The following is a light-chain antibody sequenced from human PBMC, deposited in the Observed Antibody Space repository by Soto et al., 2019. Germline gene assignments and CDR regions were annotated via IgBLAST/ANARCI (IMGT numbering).Light chain of an antibody. CDR1: GSDVGGYNY. CDR3: SSYRSTNTVV. CDR2: EVS. V-gene: IGLV2-14*01. J-gene: IGLJ3*02. Sequence: QSALTQPASVSGSFGQSITISCTGTGSDVGGYNYVSWYQQLPGKAPKVMIYEVSIRPSGVSIRFSGSKSGNTASLTISGLQAEDEAEYYCSSYRSTNTVVFGGGTKLTVL.